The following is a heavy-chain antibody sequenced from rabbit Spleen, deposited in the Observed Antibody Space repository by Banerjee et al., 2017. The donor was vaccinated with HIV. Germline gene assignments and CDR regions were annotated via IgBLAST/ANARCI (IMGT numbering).Heavy chain of an antibody. Sequence: QEQLEESGGGLVKPGASLTLTCKASGFSFNSGYDMCWVRQAPGKGLEWIACINAVTGKALYATWAKGRFTFSKTSSTTVTLQMTSLTVADTATYFCARDTGSSFSSYGMDLWGQGTLVTVS. CDR3: ARDTGSSFSSYGMDL. CDR1: GFSFNSGYD. CDR2: INAVTGKA. D-gene: IGHD8-1*01. V-gene: IGHV1S45*01. J-gene: IGHJ6*01.